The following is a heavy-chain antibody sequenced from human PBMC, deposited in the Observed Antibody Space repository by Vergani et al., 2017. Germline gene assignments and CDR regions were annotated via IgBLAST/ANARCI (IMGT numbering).Heavy chain of an antibody. Sequence: EVQLVESGGGLVQPGRSLRLSCAASGFTFDDYAMHWVRQAPGKGLEWVSGISWNSGSIGYADSVKGRFTISRDNAKNSLYLQMNSLRAEDTALYYCAKDSDTQGKEEGWGWGQGTLVTVSS. V-gene: IGHV3-9*01. CDR1: GFTFDDYA. J-gene: IGHJ4*02. CDR3: AKDSDTQGKEEGWG. CDR2: ISWNSGSI. D-gene: IGHD1-26*01.